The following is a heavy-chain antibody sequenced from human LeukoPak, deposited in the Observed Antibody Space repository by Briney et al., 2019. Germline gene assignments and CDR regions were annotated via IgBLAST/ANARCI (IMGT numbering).Heavy chain of an antibody. J-gene: IGHJ5*02. CDR1: GYTFTGYY. Sequence: ASVKVSCKASGYTFTGYYMHWVRQAPGQGLEWMGWINPNSGGTNYAQKFQGRVTMTRDTSISTAYMELSRLRSDDTAVYYCARYRYDFWSGFWFDPWGQGTLVTVSS. D-gene: IGHD3-3*01. CDR2: INPNSGGT. V-gene: IGHV1-2*02. CDR3: ARYRYDFWSGFWFDP.